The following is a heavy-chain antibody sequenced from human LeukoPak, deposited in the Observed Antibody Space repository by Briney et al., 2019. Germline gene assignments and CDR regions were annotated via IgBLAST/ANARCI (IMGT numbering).Heavy chain of an antibody. CDR3: ARADIVATRFFDY. J-gene: IGHJ4*02. V-gene: IGHV1-18*01. D-gene: IGHD5-12*01. Sequence: SVKVSGKASDYTFTSYGISWVRQAPGQGLEWMGWSNTYNGNTNYAHTLQRRITMTPDTSTSTAYMELRRLRSDGTAVYYCARADIVATRFFDYWGQGTLVTVSS. CDR2: SNTYNGNT. CDR1: DYTFTSYG.